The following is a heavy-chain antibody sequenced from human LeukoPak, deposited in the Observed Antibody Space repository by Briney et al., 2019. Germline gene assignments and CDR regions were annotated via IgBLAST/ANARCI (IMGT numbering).Heavy chain of an antibody. CDR3: ARDRGYYDSSGYYYDFFDY. D-gene: IGHD3-22*01. CDR1: GFTFSSYS. V-gene: IGHV3-21*01. CDR2: ISSSSSYI. J-gene: IGHJ4*02. Sequence: GGSLRLSCAASGFTFSSYSMNWARQAPGKGLEWVSSISSSSSYIYYADSVKGRFTISRDNAKSSLYLQMNSLRAEDTAVYYCARDRGYYDSSGYYYDFFDYWGQGTLVTVSS.